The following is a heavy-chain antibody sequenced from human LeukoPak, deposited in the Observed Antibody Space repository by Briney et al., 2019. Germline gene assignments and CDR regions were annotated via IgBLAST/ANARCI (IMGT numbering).Heavy chain of an antibody. V-gene: IGHV3-30*18. Sequence: QAGGSLRLSCAASGFTFSSYGMHWVRQAPGKGLEWVAVISYDGSNKYYADSVKGRFTISRDNSKSTLYLQMNSLRAEDTAVYYCAKVSKMGWLQLKGYFQHWGQGTLVTVSS. D-gene: IGHD5-24*01. CDR2: ISYDGSNK. CDR1: GFTFSSYG. CDR3: AKVSKMGWLQLKGYFQH. J-gene: IGHJ1*01.